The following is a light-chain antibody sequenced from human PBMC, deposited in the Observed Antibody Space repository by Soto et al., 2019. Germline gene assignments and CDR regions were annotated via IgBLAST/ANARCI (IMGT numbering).Light chain of an antibody. J-gene: IGKJ5*01. V-gene: IGKV1-39*01. CDR3: QQTSSPPPA. CDR1: QSISRY. CDR2: GAS. Sequence: DIEMTQAPSSLSASVGDRVTITCRASQSISRYLNWYQQKLGKAPKLLIYGASSLQSGVPSRFSGSGSGTDFTLTISSLQPEDFATYSCQQTSSPPPAFAQGTRLEIK.